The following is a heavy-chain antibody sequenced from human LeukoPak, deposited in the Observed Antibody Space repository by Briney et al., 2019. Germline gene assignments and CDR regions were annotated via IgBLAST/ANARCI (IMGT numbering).Heavy chain of an antibody. D-gene: IGHD6-19*01. CDR2: THYSGST. CDR1: GGSTISFW. J-gene: IGHJ4*02. Sequence: SETLSLTCTVTGGSTISFWWSWIRQPPGKGLEWIGYTHYSGSTKYNPSLKSRVTMSVDTSKNQFSLQLTSVTAADTAVYYCAKHRVALAGSYFDYWGQGTLVTVSS. CDR3: AKHRVALAGSYFDY. V-gene: IGHV4-59*08.